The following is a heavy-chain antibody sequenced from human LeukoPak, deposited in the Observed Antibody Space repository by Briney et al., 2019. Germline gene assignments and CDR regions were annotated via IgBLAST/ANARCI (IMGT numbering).Heavy chain of an antibody. CDR1: GFTFSSYE. Sequence: GGSLRLSCAASGFTFSSYEMNWVRQAPGKGLEWVSYISSSGSTIYYADSVKGRFTIPRDNAKNSLYLQMNSLRAEDTAVYYCAREPMVRGKNGMDVWGKGTTVTVSS. D-gene: IGHD3-10*01. J-gene: IGHJ6*04. CDR2: ISSSGSTI. V-gene: IGHV3-48*03. CDR3: AREPMVRGKNGMDV.